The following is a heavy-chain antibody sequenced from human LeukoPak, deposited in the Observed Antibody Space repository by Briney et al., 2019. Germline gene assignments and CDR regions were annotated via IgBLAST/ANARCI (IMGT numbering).Heavy chain of an antibody. CDR2: ISYDGSNK. J-gene: IGHJ4*02. V-gene: IGHV3-30*18. Sequence: GGSLRLSCAASGFTFSSYGMHWVRQAPGKGLEWVAVISYDGSNKYYADSVKGRFTISRDNSKNTLYLQMNSLRAEDTAVYYCAKENISSPYYFDYWGQGTLVTVSS. CDR1: GFTFSSYG. CDR3: AKENISSPYYFDY. D-gene: IGHD2/OR15-2a*01.